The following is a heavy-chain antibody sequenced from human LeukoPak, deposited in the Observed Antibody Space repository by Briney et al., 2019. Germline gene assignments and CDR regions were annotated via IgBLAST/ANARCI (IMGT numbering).Heavy chain of an antibody. CDR1: GYTFTGYY. J-gene: IGHJ6*03. CDR2: INPNSGGT. CDR3: ARGLIAAVSPNMDV. D-gene: IGHD6-6*01. Sequence: ASAKVSCKASGYTFTGYYMHWVRQAPGQGLEWMGWINPNSGGTNYAQKFQGRVTMTRDTSISTAYMELSRLRSDDTAVYYCARGLIAAVSPNMDVWGKGTTVAVSS. V-gene: IGHV1-2*02.